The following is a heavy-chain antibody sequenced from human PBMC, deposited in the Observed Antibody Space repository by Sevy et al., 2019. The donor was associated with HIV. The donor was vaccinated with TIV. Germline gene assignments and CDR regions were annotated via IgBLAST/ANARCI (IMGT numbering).Heavy chain of an antibody. CDR2: IIPIFGTA. D-gene: IGHD3-10*01. V-gene: IGHV1-69*06. CDR1: GGTFSSYA. Sequence: ASVKVSCKASGGTFSSYAISWVRQAPGQGLEWMGGIIPIFGTANYAQKFQGRVTITADKSRSTAYMELSSLRSEDTAVYYCARGARDLLWFGELSIAFDIWGQGTMVTVSS. CDR3: ARGARDLLWFGELSIAFDI. J-gene: IGHJ3*02.